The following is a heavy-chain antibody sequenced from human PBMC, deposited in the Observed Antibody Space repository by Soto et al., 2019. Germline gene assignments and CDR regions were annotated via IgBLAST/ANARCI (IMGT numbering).Heavy chain of an antibody. Sequence: SETLSLTCAVYGGSFSGYYWSWIRQPPGKGLEWIGEINHSGSTNYNPSLKSRVTISVDTSKNQFSLKLSSVTAADTAVYYCARGGGGVYNTFDYWGQGILVTVSS. CDR1: GGSFSGYY. CDR3: ARGGGGVYNTFDY. V-gene: IGHV4-34*01. J-gene: IGHJ4*02. CDR2: INHSGST. D-gene: IGHD2-8*02.